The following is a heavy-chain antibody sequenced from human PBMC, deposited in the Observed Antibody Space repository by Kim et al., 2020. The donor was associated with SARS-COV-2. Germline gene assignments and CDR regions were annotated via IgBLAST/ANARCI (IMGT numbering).Heavy chain of an antibody. Sequence: GGSLRLSCAASGLTVSDHYMDWVRQAPGKGLEWVGRSRHKVRSYTTEYAASVKGRFTISRDESKNSLYLQMNSLEIEDTAVYYCTRAAGSETGMDGWGQGTTVTVSS. J-gene: IGHJ6*02. CDR3: TRAAGSETGMDG. V-gene: IGHV3-72*01. CDR1: GLTVSDHY. CDR2: SRHKVRSYTT. D-gene: IGHD2-15*01.